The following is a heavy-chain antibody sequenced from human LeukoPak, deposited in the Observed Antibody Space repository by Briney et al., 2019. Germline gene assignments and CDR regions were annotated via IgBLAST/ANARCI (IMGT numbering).Heavy chain of an antibody. CDR2: ISYDGSNK. J-gene: IGHJ6*02. V-gene: IGHV3-30-3*01. CDR3: ARGFLEWLLSYGMDV. CDR1: GFTFSSYA. Sequence: PGRSLRLSCAASGFTFSSYAMHWVRQAPGKGLEGVAVISYDGSNKYYADSVKGRFTISRYNSKNTLYLQMNSLRAEDTAVYYCARGFLEWLLSYGMDVWGQGTTVTVSS. D-gene: IGHD3-3*01.